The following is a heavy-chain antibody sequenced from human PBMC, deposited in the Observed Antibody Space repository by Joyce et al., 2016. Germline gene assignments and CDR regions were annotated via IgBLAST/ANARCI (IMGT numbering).Heavy chain of an antibody. CDR2: INNDGSST. V-gene: IGHV3-74*01. CDR3: VRGISARPGGPNWFDP. D-gene: IGHD6-6*01. Sequence: EVQLVESGGGLVQPGGSLRLSCAASGFSFSGYWIHWVRQAPGKGLVWVSRINNDGSSTRFADSVKGRFTIARDNAKKTLYLQMNSLRAEDTAVYYCVRGISARPGGPNWFDPWGQGTLVTVSS. CDR1: GFSFSGYW. J-gene: IGHJ5*02.